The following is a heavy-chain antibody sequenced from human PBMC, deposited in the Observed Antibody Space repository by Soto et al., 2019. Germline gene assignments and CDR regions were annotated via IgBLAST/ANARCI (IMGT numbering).Heavy chain of an antibody. CDR1: GYTFTSYG. V-gene: IGHV1-18*04. CDR3: ARGELDTAMVTAYYYYGMDV. D-gene: IGHD5-18*01. J-gene: IGHJ6*02. Sequence: SVKVSCKASGYTFTSYGISWVRQAPGQGLEWMGWISAYNGNTNYAQKLQGRVTMTTDTSTSKAYMELRRLRSDETAVYYCARGELDTAMVTAYYYYGMDVWGQGSTVTVSS. CDR2: ISAYNGNT.